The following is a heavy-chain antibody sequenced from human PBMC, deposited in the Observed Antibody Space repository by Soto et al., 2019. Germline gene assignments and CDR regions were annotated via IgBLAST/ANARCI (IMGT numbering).Heavy chain of an antibody. CDR3: ARHTSTGWSTYYNGMDV. V-gene: IGHV5-51*01. Sequence: PGESLKISCKGSGYTITNYWIGWVRQMPGKGLEWMGMVCPGDSETRYSPSFQGQVTISADKSINTAYLQWSSLKASDNAMYYCARHTSTGWSTYYNGMDVWGQGTTVTVS. CDR1: GYTITNYW. D-gene: IGHD3-22*01. CDR2: VCPGDSET. J-gene: IGHJ6*02.